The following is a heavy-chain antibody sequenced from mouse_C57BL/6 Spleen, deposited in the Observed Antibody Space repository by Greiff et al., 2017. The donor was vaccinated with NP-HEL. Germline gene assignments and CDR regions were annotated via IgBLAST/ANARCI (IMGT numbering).Heavy chain of an antibody. D-gene: IGHD2-5*01. Sequence: EVMLVESGEGLVKPGGSLKLSCAASGFTFSSYAMSWVRQTPEKRLEWVAYISSGGDYIYYADTVKGRFTISRDNARNTLYLQMSSLKSEDTAMYYCTRGYSNYGFDYWAKAPLSQSPQ. CDR1: GFTFSSYA. CDR3: TRGYSNYGFDY. CDR2: ISSGGDYI. V-gene: IGHV5-9-1*02. J-gene: IGHJ2*01.